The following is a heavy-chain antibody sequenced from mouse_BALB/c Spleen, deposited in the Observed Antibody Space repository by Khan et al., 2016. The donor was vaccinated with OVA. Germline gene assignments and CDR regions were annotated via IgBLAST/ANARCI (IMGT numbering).Heavy chain of an antibody. D-gene: IGHD1-1*01. V-gene: IGHV1-7*01. CDR1: GYTFTSYW. CDR3: VNHGSSSAWFTY. J-gene: IGHJ3*01. Sequence: VQLQESGAELAKPGASVKMSCKASGYTFTSYWMHWVKQRPGQGLEWIGYIDPSTDYTEYNQKFRDKATLTVDQSSTTVYMQLTSLTSEDSTVYYCVNHGSSSAWFTYRGQGTLVTVSA. CDR2: IDPSTDYT.